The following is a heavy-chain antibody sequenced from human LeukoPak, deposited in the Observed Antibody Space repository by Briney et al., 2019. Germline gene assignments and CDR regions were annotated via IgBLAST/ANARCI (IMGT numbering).Heavy chain of an antibody. V-gene: IGHV3-13*01. Sequence: GGSLRLSCAASGFTFSSYDMHWVRQATGKGLEWVSAIGTAGDTYYPGSVKGRFTISRENAKNSLYLQMNSLRAGDTAVYYCARGPPPGYYYDSSGYYHYYYYYYMDVWGKGTTVTISS. D-gene: IGHD3-22*01. CDR1: GFTFSSYD. CDR2: IGTAGDT. CDR3: ARGPPPGYYYDSSGYYHYYYYYYMDV. J-gene: IGHJ6*03.